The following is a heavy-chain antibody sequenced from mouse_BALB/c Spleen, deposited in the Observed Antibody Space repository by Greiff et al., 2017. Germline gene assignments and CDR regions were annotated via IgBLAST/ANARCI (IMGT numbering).Heavy chain of an antibody. D-gene: IGHD1-1*01. V-gene: IGHV5-6-2*01. CDR3: ARHPTYYYGSRSAMDY. Sequence: EVKVEESGGGLVKLGGSLKLSCAASGFTFSSYYMSWVRQTPEKRLELVAAINSNGGSTYYPDTVKGRFTISRDNAKNTLYLQMSSLKSEDTALYYCARHPTYYYGSRSAMDYWGQGTSVTVSS. J-gene: IGHJ4*01. CDR2: INSNGGST. CDR1: GFTFSSYY.